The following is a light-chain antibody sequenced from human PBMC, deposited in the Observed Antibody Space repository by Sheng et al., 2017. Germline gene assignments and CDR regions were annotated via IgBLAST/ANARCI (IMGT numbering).Light chain of an antibody. J-gene: IGKJ1*01. V-gene: IGKV3-20*01. Sequence: DIVMTQSPAILSVSPGERATLSCRASQSVYSDLAWYQQKVGQAPRLLIYEASIRATGVPARFSGSGSGTDFTLTISRLEPEDFAVYYCQQCGSSPRTFGQGTKVEIK. CDR3: QQCGSSPRT. CDR2: EAS. CDR1: QSVYSD.